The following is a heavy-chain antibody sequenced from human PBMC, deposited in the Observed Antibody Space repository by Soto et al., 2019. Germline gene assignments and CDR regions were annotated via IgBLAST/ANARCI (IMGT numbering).Heavy chain of an antibody. Sequence: SETLSLTCTVSGGSISSSSYYWGWIRQPPGKGLEWIGSIYYSGSTYYNPSLKSRVTISVDTSKNQFSLKLSSVTAADTAVYYCARSYDFWSGSGWYFDLWGRGTLVTVSS. D-gene: IGHD3-3*01. CDR2: IYYSGST. CDR1: GGSISSSSYY. V-gene: IGHV4-39*01. J-gene: IGHJ2*01. CDR3: ARSYDFWSGSGWYFDL.